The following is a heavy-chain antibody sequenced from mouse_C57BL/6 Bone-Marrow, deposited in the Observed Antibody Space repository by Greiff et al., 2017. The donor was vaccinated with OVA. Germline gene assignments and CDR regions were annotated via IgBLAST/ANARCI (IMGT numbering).Heavy chain of an antibody. D-gene: IGHD1-1*01. CDR3: ARRSYGKDY. V-gene: IGHV3-6*01. Sequence: EVQRVESGPGLVKPSQSLSLTCSVTGYSITSGYYWNWIRQFPGNKLEWMGYISYDGSNNYNPSLKNRISITRDTSKNQFFLKLNSVTTEDTATYYCARRSYGKDYWGQGTLVTVSA. CDR1: GYSITSGYY. J-gene: IGHJ3*01. CDR2: ISYDGSN.